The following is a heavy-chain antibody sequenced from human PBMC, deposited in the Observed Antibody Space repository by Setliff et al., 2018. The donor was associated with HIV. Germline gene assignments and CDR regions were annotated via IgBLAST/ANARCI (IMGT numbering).Heavy chain of an antibody. D-gene: IGHD6-19*01. Sequence: SENLSLTCRVYGGSITSGNYYWGWIRQAPGKGLEWIASMIYGGDTWYNPSLKSRVTIYVDTANNEISLRLSSVTAEDTAVYRCARPHSGRGGGAWFDPWGQGIQVTVSS. CDR1: GGSITSGNYY. CDR3: ARPHSGRGGGAWFDP. CDR2: MIYGGDT. J-gene: IGHJ5*02. V-gene: IGHV4-39*01.